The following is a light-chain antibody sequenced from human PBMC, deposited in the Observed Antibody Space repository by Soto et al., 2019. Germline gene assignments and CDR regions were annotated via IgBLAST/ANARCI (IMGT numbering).Light chain of an antibody. J-gene: IGLJ1*01. CDR1: SSDVGAYNR. CDR3: CSHSSSNSFV. CDR2: EVS. Sequence: QSALTQPSSVSGSPGQSVTISCTGTSSDVGAYNRVSWYQQSPGTAPKLMIYEVSDRPSGVPDRFSGSKSGNTASLTISGLQAEDEADYYCCSHSSSNSFVFGTGTKVTVL. V-gene: IGLV2-18*02.